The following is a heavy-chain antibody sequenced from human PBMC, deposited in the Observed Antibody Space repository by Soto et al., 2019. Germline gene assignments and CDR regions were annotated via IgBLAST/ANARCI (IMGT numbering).Heavy chain of an antibody. V-gene: IGHV5-10-1*01. D-gene: IGHD6-19*01. CDR1: GYSFTSYW. Sequence: GESLKISCKGSGYSFTSYWISWVRQMPGKGLEWMGRIDPSDSYTNYSPSFQGHVTISADKSISTAYPQWSSLKASDTAMYYCARDQYSSGWSDYYYGMDVWGQGTTVTVSS. CDR3: ARDQYSSGWSDYYYGMDV. CDR2: IDPSDSYT. J-gene: IGHJ6*02.